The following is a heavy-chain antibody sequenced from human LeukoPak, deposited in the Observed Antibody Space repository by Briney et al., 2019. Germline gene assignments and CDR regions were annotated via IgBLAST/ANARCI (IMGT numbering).Heavy chain of an antibody. Sequence: GGSLRLSCVASGFTFSSYEMNWVRQAPGKGLEWVSYISSSGSTIYYADSVKGRFTISRDNAKNSLYLQMNSLRAEDMALYYCAKEMYSSSWYGGNAFDIWGQGTMVTVSS. V-gene: IGHV3-48*03. CDR1: GFTFSSYE. CDR3: AKEMYSSSWYGGNAFDI. CDR2: ISSSGSTI. D-gene: IGHD6-13*01. J-gene: IGHJ3*02.